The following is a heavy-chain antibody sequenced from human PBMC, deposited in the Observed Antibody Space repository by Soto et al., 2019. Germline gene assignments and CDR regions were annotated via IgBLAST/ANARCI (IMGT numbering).Heavy chain of an antibody. CDR3: ARQDDILTGVDY. CDR1: GASLNYTY. Sequence: QVQLQESGPGLLSPWEPLSLPCTVLGASLNYTYWSGIRQPQGKGREWIGFAFSTGSTNYNPSLKSRVTISLDTSKNPFSLHLNSVTAADTAIYYCARQDDILTGVDYWGQGTLVTVSS. D-gene: IGHD3-9*01. V-gene: IGHV4-59*08. CDR2: AFSTGST. J-gene: IGHJ4*02.